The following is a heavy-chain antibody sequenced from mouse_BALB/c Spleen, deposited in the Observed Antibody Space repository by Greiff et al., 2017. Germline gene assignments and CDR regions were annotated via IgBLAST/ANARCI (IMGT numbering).Heavy chain of an antibody. J-gene: IGHJ3*01. D-gene: IGHD3-2*01. CDR3: AKTARATLAWFAY. V-gene: IGHV1-55*01. CDR2: IYPGSGST. CDR1: GYNFTSYW. Sequence: QVQLHQPGAELVKPGTSVKLSCKASGYNFTSYWINWVKLRPGQGLEWIGDIYPGSGSTNYNEKFKSKATLTVDTSSSTAYMQLSSLASEDSALYYCAKTARATLAWFAYWGQGTLVTVSA.